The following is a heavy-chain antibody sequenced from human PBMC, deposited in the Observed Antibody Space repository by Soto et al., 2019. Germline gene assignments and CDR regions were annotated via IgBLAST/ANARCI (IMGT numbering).Heavy chain of an antibody. J-gene: IGHJ1*01. Sequence: FQGRVTITRDTSASTAYMELSSLRSEDTAVYYCARKVSTVTTPEYFQHWGQGTLVTVSS. V-gene: IGHV1-3*01. D-gene: IGHD4-17*01. CDR3: ARKVSTVTTPEYFQH.